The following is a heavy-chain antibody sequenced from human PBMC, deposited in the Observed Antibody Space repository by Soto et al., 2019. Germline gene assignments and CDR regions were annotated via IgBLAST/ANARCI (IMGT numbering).Heavy chain of an antibody. CDR2: IYYTGDT. J-gene: IGHJ6*02. CDR1: GDFVSSSRYY. V-gene: IGHV4-39*01. D-gene: IGHD3-22*01. Sequence: PSETLSLTCTVSGDFVSSSRYYWGWIRQPPGKGLEWIGSIYYTGDTFFNPSLKSRVTFSVDPSKNQFSLKLTSLTAADTAVYFCARHKELLLASLSYGLDLWGQGTTVTVS. CDR3: ARHKELLLASLSYGLDL.